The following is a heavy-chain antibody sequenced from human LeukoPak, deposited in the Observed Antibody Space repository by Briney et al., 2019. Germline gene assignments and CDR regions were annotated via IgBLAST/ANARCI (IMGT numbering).Heavy chain of an antibody. CDR3: ARGDDGSRDSRGYYGEFGY. CDR2: FDPEDGET. D-gene: IGHD3-22*01. Sequence: ASVKVSCKVSGYTLTELSMHWVRQAPGKGLEWMGGFDPEDGETIYAQKFQGRVTMTEDTSTDTAYMELSSLRSEDTAVYYCARGDDGSRDSRGYYGEFGYWGQGTLVTVTS. CDR1: GYTLTELS. V-gene: IGHV1-24*01. J-gene: IGHJ4*02.